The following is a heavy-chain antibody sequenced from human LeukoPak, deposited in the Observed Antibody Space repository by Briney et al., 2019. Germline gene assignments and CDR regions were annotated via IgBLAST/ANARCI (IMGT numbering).Heavy chain of an antibody. V-gene: IGHV4-39*01. CDR3: ARHDYWFDP. Sequence: SETLSLTCTVSGGSISSSSHYWDWIRQPPGKGLEWIGSFHYSGSSYYNPSLQSRVTISVDTSKNQFSLNLRSVTAADTAVYYCARHDYWFDPWGQGTLVTVSS. J-gene: IGHJ5*02. D-gene: IGHD2-21*02. CDR1: GGSISSSSHY. CDR2: FHYSGSS.